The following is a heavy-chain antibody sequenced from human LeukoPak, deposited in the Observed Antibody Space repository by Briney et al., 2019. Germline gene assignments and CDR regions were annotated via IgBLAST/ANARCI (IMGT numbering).Heavy chain of an antibody. CDR1: GGSISSYY. D-gene: IGHD6-19*01. J-gene: IGHJ3*02. V-gene: IGHV4-4*07. CDR3: ARGGTYSSGWFDAFDI. Sequence: PSETLSLTCTVSGGSISSYYWSWIRQPAVKGLEWIGRIYTSGSTNYNPSLKSRVTMSVDTSKNQFSLKLSSVTAADTAVYYCARGGTYSSGWFDAFDIWGQGTMVTVSS. CDR2: IYTSGST.